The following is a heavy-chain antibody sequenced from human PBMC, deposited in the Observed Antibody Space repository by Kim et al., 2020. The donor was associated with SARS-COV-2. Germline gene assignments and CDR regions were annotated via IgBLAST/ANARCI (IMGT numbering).Heavy chain of an antibody. J-gene: IGHJ4*02. D-gene: IGHD2-21*01. CDR1: GFTLTNSA. CDR2: IYNTDTT. Sequence: GGSLRLSCEASGFTLTNSAMSWVRQAPGKGLDCVAVIYNTDTTYYPDSVRGRISISRDNSKNMLYLQLDNLRAEDTALYYCATYSGRRFAFWGQGTPVTV. V-gene: IGHV3-23*03. CDR3: ATYSGRRFAF.